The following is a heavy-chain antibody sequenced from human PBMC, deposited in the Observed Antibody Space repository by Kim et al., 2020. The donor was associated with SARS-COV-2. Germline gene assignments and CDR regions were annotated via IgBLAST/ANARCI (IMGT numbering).Heavy chain of an antibody. CDR1: GFTFSSYG. CDR3: ATYRAAAGNFDY. V-gene: IGHV3-30*03. D-gene: IGHD6-13*01. Sequence: GGSLRLSCAASGFTFSSYGMHWVRQAPGKGLEWVAVISYDGSNKYYADSVKGRFTISRDNSKNTLYLQMNSLRAEDTAVYYCATYRAAAGNFDYWGQGTLGTVSS. CDR2: ISYDGSNK. J-gene: IGHJ4*02.